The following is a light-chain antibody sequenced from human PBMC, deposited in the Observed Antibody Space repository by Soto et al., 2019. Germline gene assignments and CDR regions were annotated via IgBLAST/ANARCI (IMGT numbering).Light chain of an antibody. CDR1: QSIHTS. J-gene: IGKJ5*01. CDR2: DST. Sequence: EIVTTQSPSTLSLYPGERDTLYCRASQSIHTSLAWYQQKPGQPPRLVVYDSTLRANGVPDRFGGSRSGTEFTLTINNLEPEDFAVYYCQQRNVWPPITFGQGTRLEI. CDR3: QQRNVWPPIT. V-gene: IGKV3-11*01.